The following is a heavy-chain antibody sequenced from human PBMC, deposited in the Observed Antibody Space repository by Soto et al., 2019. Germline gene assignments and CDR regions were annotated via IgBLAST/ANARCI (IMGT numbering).Heavy chain of an antibody. V-gene: IGHV3-30-3*01. CDR1: GFTFSSYA. J-gene: IGHJ2*01. D-gene: IGHD2-2*01. CDR2: ISYDGSNK. CDR3: ARAWACSSTSCKSFRLDWYFDL. Sequence: QVQLVESGGGVVQPGRSLRLSCAASGFTFSSYAMHWVHQAPGKGLEWVAVISYDGSNKYYADSVKGRFTISRDNSKNTLYLQMNSLRAEDTAVYYCARAWACSSTSCKSFRLDWYFDLWGRGTLVTVSS.